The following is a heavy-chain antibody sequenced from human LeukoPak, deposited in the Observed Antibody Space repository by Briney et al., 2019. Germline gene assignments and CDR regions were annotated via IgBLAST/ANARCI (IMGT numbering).Heavy chain of an antibody. Sequence: SETLSLTCTVSGGSISSGSYYWSWIRQPAGKGLEWIGRIYTRGSTNYNPSLKSRVTISVDTSKNQFSLKLSSVTAADTAVYYCARDPELEYCTNGVCSGWFDPWGQGTLVTVSS. V-gene: IGHV4-61*02. J-gene: IGHJ5*02. CDR2: IYTRGST. CDR1: GGSISSGSYY. CDR3: ARDPELEYCTNGVCSGWFDP. D-gene: IGHD2-8*01.